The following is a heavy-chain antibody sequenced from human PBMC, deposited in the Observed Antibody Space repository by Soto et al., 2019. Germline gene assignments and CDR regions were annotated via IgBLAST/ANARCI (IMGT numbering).Heavy chain of an antibody. CDR3: ARLRESDYDYVWGGDRSPEDTDY. CDR1: GGSISSSSYY. V-gene: IGHV4-39*01. D-gene: IGHD3-16*02. CDR2: IYYSGST. J-gene: IGHJ4*02. Sequence: QLLESGPGLVKPSGTLSLTCTVSGGSISSSSYYWGWIRQPPGKGLEWIGRIYYSGSTYYNPSLKSRVTISVDTSKNQFALTLGSVNAAVTAVYYCARLRESDYDYVWGGDRSPEDTDYWGQGTLVTVSS.